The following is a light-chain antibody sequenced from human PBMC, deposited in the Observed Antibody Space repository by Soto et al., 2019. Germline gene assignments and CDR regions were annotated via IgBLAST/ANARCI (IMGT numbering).Light chain of an antibody. CDR1: QSISSN. V-gene: IGKV3-15*01. CDR3: QQYNNWPRT. Sequence: EIVMTQSPATLSMSPGERATLSCRPSQSISSNLAWYHHKPGQAPRLLIYGASNRATGIPARFSGSGSGTEFTLTISSLQSEDFALYYCQQYNNWPRTFGGGTNVEIK. J-gene: IGKJ4*01. CDR2: GAS.